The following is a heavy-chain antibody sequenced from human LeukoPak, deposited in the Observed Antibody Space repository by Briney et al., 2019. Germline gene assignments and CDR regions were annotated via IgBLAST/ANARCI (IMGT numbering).Heavy chain of an antibody. D-gene: IGHD6-19*01. J-gene: IGHJ3*02. Sequence: SQTLSLTCTVSGGSISSGPYYWSWIRQPAGKGLEWIGRIYSSGRTNYNPSLKSRVTISVDTSKNQFSLKLSSVTAADTAVYYCARATGVGGWPDAFDIWGQGTMVTVSS. CDR2: IYSSGRT. CDR3: ARATGVGGWPDAFDI. CDR1: GGSISSGPYY. V-gene: IGHV4-61*02.